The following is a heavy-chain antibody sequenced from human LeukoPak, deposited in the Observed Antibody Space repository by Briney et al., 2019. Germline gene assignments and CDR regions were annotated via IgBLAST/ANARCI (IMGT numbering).Heavy chain of an antibody. J-gene: IGHJ4*02. CDR3: ARVGDGGSYWNY. CDR2: ISSSSSYI. Sequence: GGSLRLSCAASGITFNSYTMNWVRQAPGKGLEWVSSISSSSSYIYYAASVKGRFTISRDNAKNSLYLQMNRLRAEDTAVYYCARVGDGGSYWNYWGQGTLVTVSS. CDR1: GITFNSYT. V-gene: IGHV3-21*04. D-gene: IGHD3-10*01.